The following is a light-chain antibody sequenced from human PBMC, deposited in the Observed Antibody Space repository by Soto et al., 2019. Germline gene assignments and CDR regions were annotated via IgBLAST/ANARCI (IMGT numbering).Light chain of an antibody. CDR2: AAS. CDR1: QGISSH. Sequence: IRMTQSPSSFSASTGDRVTITCRASQGISSHLAWYQQKPGKAPKLLIYAASTLQSGVPSRFSGSGSGTDFTLTISCLQSEDFATYYCQQYYSYPRTFGQGTKVDIK. J-gene: IGKJ1*01. V-gene: IGKV1-8*01. CDR3: QQYYSYPRT.